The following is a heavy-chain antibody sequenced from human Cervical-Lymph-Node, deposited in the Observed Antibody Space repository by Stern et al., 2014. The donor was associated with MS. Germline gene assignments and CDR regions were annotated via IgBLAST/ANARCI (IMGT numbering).Heavy chain of an antibody. CDR1: GFSLSTSGMC. V-gene: IGHV2-70*01. Sequence: QVTLRESGPALAKPTQTLTLTCTFSGFSLSTSGMCVSWIRQPPGKALEWLALIDWDDDKYYSTSVETRLTISKDTSKNQVVLTMTNMDPMDTATYYCARIRYDDGLRAFDIWGQGTMVTVSS. D-gene: IGHD3-22*01. CDR2: IDWDDDK. J-gene: IGHJ3*02. CDR3: ARIRYDDGLRAFDI.